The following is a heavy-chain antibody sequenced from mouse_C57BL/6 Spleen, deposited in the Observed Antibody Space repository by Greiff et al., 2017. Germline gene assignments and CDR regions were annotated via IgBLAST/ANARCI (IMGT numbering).Heavy chain of an antibody. CDR3: ARGMGRGYFDV. V-gene: IGHV5-17*01. D-gene: IGHD4-1*01. CDR2: ISSGSSTI. J-gene: IGHJ1*03. CDR1: GFTFSDYG. Sequence: DVKLVESGGGLVKPGGSLKLSCAASGFTFSDYGMHWVRQAPEKGLEWVAYISSGSSTIYYADTVKGRFTISRDNAKNTLFLQMTSLRSEDTAMYYCARGMGRGYFDVWGTGTTVTVSS.